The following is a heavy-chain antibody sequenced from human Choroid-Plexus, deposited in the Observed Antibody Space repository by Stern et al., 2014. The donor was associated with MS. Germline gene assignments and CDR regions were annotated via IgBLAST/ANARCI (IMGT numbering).Heavy chain of an antibody. V-gene: IGHV3-30*18. Sequence: VHLVESGGGVAQPGRPLILSCAASGFTFSIGMHWVRQAPGKGLEWVALISYDGSYKYYADSVKGRFTIFRDNSKNTLYMHMNSLRAEDTAVYYCAKDRQWSTYFFDYWGQGSLVTVSS. CDR3: AKDRQWSTYFFDY. D-gene: IGHD2-15*01. CDR2: ISYDGSYK. CDR1: GFTFSIG. J-gene: IGHJ4*02.